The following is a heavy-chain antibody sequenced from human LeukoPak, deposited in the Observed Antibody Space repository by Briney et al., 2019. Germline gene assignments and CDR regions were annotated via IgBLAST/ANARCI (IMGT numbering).Heavy chain of an antibody. CDR3: ARGPRGYSGYNLGY. Sequence: ASVKVSCKASGYTFTSYGISWVRQAPGQGLEWMGWISAYNGNTNYAQKLQGRVTMTRDTSISTASMDLTRLRSDDTAVYYCARGPRGYSGYNLGYWGQGTLVTVSS. CDR1: GYTFTSYG. D-gene: IGHD5-12*01. V-gene: IGHV1-18*01. CDR2: ISAYNGNT. J-gene: IGHJ4*02.